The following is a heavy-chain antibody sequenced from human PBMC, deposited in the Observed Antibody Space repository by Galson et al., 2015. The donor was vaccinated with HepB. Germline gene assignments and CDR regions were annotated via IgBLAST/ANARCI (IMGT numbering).Heavy chain of an antibody. CDR3: ARETHYYDSYGYLCYFEF. D-gene: IGHD3-22*01. Sequence: VTLSLPRTVSGGPISSDHWSWVRQPPGEGLEWIGNMYDSGSTNYNPSLKSRVTISVDTSKNQFSLKLSSVTAADTAVFYCARETHYYDSYGYLCYFEFWDQGTLVAVSS. CDR1: GGPISSDH. CDR2: MYDSGST. V-gene: IGHV4-59*01. J-gene: IGHJ4*02.